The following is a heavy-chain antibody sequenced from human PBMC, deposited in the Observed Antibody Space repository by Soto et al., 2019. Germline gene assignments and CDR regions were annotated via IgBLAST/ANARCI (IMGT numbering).Heavy chain of an antibody. CDR3: VRHSIGVEVSFDY. D-gene: IGHD2-2*01. J-gene: IGHJ4*02. CDR1: GGHIISYY. CDR2: IYYSGST. Sequence: QLQLQDSGPGLAKPSQTLSLTCTDSGGHIISYYWSWVRQPPGQGLEWIGYIYYSGSTNYNPSLKRRVPISVDTDKNQFTLNLNSVTAAAKAVYDCVRHSIGVEVSFDYWGQGTLVTVSS. V-gene: IGHV4-59*08.